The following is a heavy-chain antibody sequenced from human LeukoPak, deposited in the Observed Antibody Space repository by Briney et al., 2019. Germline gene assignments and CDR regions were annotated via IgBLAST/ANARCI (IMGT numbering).Heavy chain of an antibody. D-gene: IGHD6-13*01. J-gene: IGHJ3*02. Sequence: SETLSLTCAVYGGSFSDYYWSWIRQPPGKGLEWIGEINHSGSTNYNPSLKSRVTISIDTSKNQFSLKLSFVIAADTAVYYCARAIAGAFDIWGQGTMVTVSS. CDR1: GGSFSDYY. CDR3: ARAIAGAFDI. V-gene: IGHV4-34*01. CDR2: INHSGST.